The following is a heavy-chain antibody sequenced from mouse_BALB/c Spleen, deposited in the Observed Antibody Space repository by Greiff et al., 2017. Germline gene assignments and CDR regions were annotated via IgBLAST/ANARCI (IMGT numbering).Heavy chain of an antibody. D-gene: IGHD1-1*01. Sequence: EVQGVESGGGLVQPGGSRKLSCAASGFTFSSFGMHWVRQAPEKGLEWVAYISSGSSTIYYADTVKGRFTISRDNPKNTLFLQMTSLRSEDTAMYYCARSGGSSPWFAYWGQGTLVTVSA. J-gene: IGHJ3*01. CDR1: GFTFSSFG. V-gene: IGHV5-17*02. CDR2: ISSGSSTI. CDR3: ARSGGSSPWFAY.